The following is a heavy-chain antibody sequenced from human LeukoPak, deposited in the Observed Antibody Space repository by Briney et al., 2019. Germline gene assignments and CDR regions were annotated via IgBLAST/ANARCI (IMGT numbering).Heavy chain of an antibody. Sequence: PSETLSFTCTVSGGSISSYYWSWIRQPPGKGLEWIGYIYYSGSTNYNPSLKSRVTISVDTSKNQFSLKLSSVTAADTAVYYCARVVGSAPQQPFDYWGQGTLVTVSS. CDR3: ARVVGSAPQQPFDY. D-gene: IGHD6-13*01. CDR2: IYYSGST. J-gene: IGHJ4*02. V-gene: IGHV4-59*01. CDR1: GGSISSYY.